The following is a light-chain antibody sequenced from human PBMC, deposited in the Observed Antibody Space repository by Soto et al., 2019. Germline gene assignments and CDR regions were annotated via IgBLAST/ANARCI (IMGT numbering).Light chain of an antibody. Sequence: EIVMTQSPATLSVSPGERATLSCRASQSVSSNLSCYQQKPGQAPRLLIYGASSRATGVPARFSGSGSGKEFTLTISSLQSEDFAVYYCQHYNSCPRTFGQGTKVEIK. J-gene: IGKJ1*01. CDR1: QSVSSN. CDR2: GAS. CDR3: QHYNSCPRT. V-gene: IGKV3-15*01.